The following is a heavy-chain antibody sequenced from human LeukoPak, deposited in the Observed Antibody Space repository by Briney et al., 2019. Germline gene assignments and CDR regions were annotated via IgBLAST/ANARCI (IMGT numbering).Heavy chain of an antibody. D-gene: IGHD2-21*01. J-gene: IGHJ4*02. CDR1: GSTFSSYA. CDR3: AKARIVVVWYFDY. Sequence: GGSLRLSCAASGSTFSSYAMSWVRQAPGKGLEWVSAISGSGGSTYYADSVKGRFTISRDNSKNTLYLQMNSLRAEDTAVYYCAKARIVVVWYFDYWGQGTLVTVSS. V-gene: IGHV3-23*01. CDR2: ISGSGGST.